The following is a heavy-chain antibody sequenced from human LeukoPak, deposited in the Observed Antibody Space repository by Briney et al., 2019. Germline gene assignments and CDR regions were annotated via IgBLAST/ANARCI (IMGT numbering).Heavy chain of an antibody. CDR3: AKVATRYYDSSGYYSHYFDY. D-gene: IGHD3-22*01. J-gene: IGHJ4*02. V-gene: IGHV3-9*03. CDR2: ISWNSGSI. Sequence: GRSLRLSCAASGFTFDDYAMHWVRQAPGKGLEWVSGISWNSGSIGYADSVKGRFTISRDNAKNSLYLEMNSLRAEDMALYYCAKVATRYYDSSGYYSHYFDYWGQGTLVTVSS. CDR1: GFTFDDYA.